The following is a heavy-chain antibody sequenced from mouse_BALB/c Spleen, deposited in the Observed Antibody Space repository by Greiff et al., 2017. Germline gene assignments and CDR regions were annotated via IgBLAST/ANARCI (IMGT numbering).Heavy chain of an antibody. D-gene: IGHD1-2*01. CDR2: IDPSDSYT. Sequence: VQLQQSGAELVKPGASVKMSCKASGYTFTSYWMHWVKQRPGQGLEWIGVIDPSDSYTSYNQKFKGKATLTVDTSSSTAYMQLSSLTSEDSAVYYCTRKEGTTACLDYWGQGTTLTVSS. V-gene: IGHV1S127*01. CDR1: GYTFTSYW. CDR3: TRKEGTTACLDY. J-gene: IGHJ2*01.